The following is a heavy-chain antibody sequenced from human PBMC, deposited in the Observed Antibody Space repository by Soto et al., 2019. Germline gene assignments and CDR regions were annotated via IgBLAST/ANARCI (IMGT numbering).Heavy chain of an antibody. J-gene: IGHJ6*02. CDR3: ARDLYSSSRGYYYYYYGMDV. CDR2: IYYSGRT. D-gene: IGHD6-6*01. Sequence: KTSETLSLTCIASGGSISRNNWSWIWQPQGKGLKWVGYIYYSGRTNYNPSLKSRVTISVDTSKNQFSLKLSSGTAADTAVYYSARDLYSSSRGYYYYYYGMDVWGQWTTGTV. V-gene: IGHV4-59*01. CDR1: GGSISRNN.